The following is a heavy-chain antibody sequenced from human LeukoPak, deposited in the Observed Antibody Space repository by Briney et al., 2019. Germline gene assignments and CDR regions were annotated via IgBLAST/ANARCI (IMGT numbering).Heavy chain of an antibody. V-gene: IGHV3-23*01. CDR1: GFTFSSYA. CDR2: ISGSGGSP. D-gene: IGHD6-13*01. J-gene: IGHJ4*02. Sequence: GGSLRLSCAASGFTFSSYAMSWVRQAPGKGLEWVSAISGSGGSPYYADSVKGRFTISRDNSKNTLYLQMNSLRAEDTAVYYCAKIPNGVAAAGTVFDYWGQGTLVTVSS. CDR3: AKIPNGVAAAGTVFDY.